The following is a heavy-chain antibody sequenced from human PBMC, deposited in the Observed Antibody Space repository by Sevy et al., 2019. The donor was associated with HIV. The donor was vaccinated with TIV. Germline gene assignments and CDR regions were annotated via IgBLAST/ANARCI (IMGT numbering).Heavy chain of an antibody. D-gene: IGHD3-3*01. CDR3: AKRAYDFWSGYYLDY. CDR1: GFTFRSYA. V-gene: IGHV3-23*01. J-gene: IGHJ4*02. CDR2: ISGSGGST. Sequence: GGSLRLSCAASGFTFRSYAMSWVRQAPGKGLEWVSTISGSGGSTYYADSVKGRFTISRDNSKNTLYLQMNSLRAEDTALYYYAKRAYDFWSGYYLDYWGRGTLVTVSS.